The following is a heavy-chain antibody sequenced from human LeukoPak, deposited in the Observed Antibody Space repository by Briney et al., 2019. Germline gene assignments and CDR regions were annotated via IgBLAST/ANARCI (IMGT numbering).Heavy chain of an antibody. J-gene: IGHJ4*02. CDR2: ISSSSSYI. D-gene: IGHD4-17*01. CDR1: GFIFSDYY. V-gene: IGHV3-11*06. Sequence: GGSLRLSCPASGFIFSDYYMSWIRQAPGKGLEWVSYISSSSSYINYADSVKGRFTISRDNAKNSLYLRMNSLRAEDTAVYYCARVSYGDSGYFDYWGQGTLVTVSS. CDR3: ARVSYGDSGYFDY.